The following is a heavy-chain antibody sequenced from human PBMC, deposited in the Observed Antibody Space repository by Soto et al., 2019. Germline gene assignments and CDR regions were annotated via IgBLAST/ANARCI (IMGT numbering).Heavy chain of an antibody. CDR3: TRAPLRCSGGSCYSADA. D-gene: IGHD2-15*01. J-gene: IGHJ5*02. CDR2: IRCSRYGATT. CDR1: GFTCHDHG. V-gene: IGHV3-49*04. Sequence: PGGSLRLFFATSGFTCHDHGVIWVRQAPGKGLDWVDFIRCSRYGATTDYGASVKDIFCISRDDFKSIAFLQMNNLESEDTAVYYCTRAPLRCSGGSCYSADAWGQGTLVTVSS.